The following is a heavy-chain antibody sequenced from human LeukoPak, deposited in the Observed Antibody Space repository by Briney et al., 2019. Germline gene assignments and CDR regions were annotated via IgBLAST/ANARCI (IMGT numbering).Heavy chain of an antibody. CDR1: GFTFSSYA. CDR2: ISGSGGST. D-gene: IGHD1-1*01. V-gene: IGHV3-23*01. CDR3: AKLKGAGTTLVGAFDI. Sequence: GGSLRLSCAASGFTFSSYAMSWVRQAPGKGLEWVSAISGSGGSTYYADSVKGRFTFSRDNSKNTLYLQMNSLRAEDTAVYYCAKLKGAGTTLVGAFDIWGQGTMVTVSS. J-gene: IGHJ3*02.